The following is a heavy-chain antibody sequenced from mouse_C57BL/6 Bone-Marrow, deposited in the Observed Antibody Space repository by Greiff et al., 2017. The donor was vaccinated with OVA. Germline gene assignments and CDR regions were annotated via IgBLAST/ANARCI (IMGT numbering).Heavy chain of an antibody. Sequence: EVQGVESVAELVRPGASVKLSCTASGFNIKNTYMHWVKQRPEQGLEWIGRIDPANGNTKYAPKFQGKATLTADTSSNTAYLQLSSLTSEDTAIYYCAREGHYDYNAMDYWGQGTSVTVSS. J-gene: IGHJ4*01. CDR3: AREGHYDYNAMDY. CDR2: IDPANGNT. CDR1: GFNIKNTY. V-gene: IGHV14-3*01. D-gene: IGHD1-1*02.